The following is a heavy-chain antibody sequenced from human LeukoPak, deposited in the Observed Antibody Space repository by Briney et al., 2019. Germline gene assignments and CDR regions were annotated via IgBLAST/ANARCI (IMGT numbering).Heavy chain of an antibody. CDR3: ARFYRDYYDSSGYYPFHWYFDL. D-gene: IGHD3-22*01. J-gene: IGHJ2*01. Sequence: PGGSLRLSCAASGFTFSSYWMSWVRQAPGKGLEWVANIKQDGSEKYYVDSVKGRFTISRDNAKNSLYLQMNSLRAEDTAVYYCARFYRDYYDSSGYYPFHWYFDLWGRGTLVTVSS. CDR1: GFTFSSYW. CDR2: IKQDGSEK. V-gene: IGHV3-7*04.